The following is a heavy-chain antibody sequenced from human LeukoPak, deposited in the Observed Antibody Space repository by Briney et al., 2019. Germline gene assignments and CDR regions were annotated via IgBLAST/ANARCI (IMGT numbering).Heavy chain of an antibody. CDR2: IYYIGST. Sequence: SETLSLTCTVSGGSISSYYWSWIRQPPGKGLEWIGYIYYIGSTNYNPSLKSRVTISVDTSKNQFTLKLSSVTAADTAVYYCIVRPHDAFDVWGQGTLVTVSS. CDR1: GGSISSYY. CDR3: IVRPHDAFDV. D-gene: IGHD1-26*01. V-gene: IGHV4-59*08. J-gene: IGHJ3*01.